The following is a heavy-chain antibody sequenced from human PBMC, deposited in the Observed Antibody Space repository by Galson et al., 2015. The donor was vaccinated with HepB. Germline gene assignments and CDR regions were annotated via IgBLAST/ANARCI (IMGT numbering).Heavy chain of an antibody. J-gene: IGHJ5*02. V-gene: IGHV4-39*01. CDR2: IYYSGST. CDR1: GGSLSSSSYY. Sequence: TLSLTCTVSGGSLSSSSYYWGWIRQPPGTGLEWIGSIYYSGSTYYNPSLKSRVTISVDTSKNQFSLKLSSVTAADTAVYYCARQPLYSNYPDPQIYTNWFDPWGQGTLVTVSS. CDR3: ARQPLYSNYPDPQIYTNWFDP. D-gene: IGHD4-11*01.